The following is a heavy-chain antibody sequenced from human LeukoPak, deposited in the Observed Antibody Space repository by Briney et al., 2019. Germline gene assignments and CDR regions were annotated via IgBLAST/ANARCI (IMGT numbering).Heavy chain of an antibody. CDR3: ARAIDQLDKYQLLRALDP. CDR1: GGSFSGYY. Sequence: SETLSLTCAVYGGSFSGYYWSWIRQPPGKGLEWIGEINHSGSTNYNPSLKSRVTISVDTSKNQFSLKLSSVTAADTAVYYCARAIDQLDKYQLLRALDPWGQGTLVTVSS. CDR2: INHSGST. D-gene: IGHD2-2*01. V-gene: IGHV4-34*01. J-gene: IGHJ5*02.